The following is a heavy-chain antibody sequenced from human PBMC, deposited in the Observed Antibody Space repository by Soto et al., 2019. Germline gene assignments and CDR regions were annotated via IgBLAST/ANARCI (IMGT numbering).Heavy chain of an antibody. D-gene: IGHD2-21*02. V-gene: IGHV2-5*02. CDR3: VQSRCGGDCLQIYSSHSYYGVHG. Sequence: QITLKESGPTLVKPTQTLTLTCTFSGLSLRTTGVGVGWVRQPPGKALEWLALLYWDDDKRYSPSLKSRLTITKDTSEKQVVLTMTNMDTVDTATYYCVQSRCGGDCLQIYSSHSYYGVHGWGQGTTVTVSS. CDR1: GLSLRTTGVG. J-gene: IGHJ6*02. CDR2: LYWDDDK.